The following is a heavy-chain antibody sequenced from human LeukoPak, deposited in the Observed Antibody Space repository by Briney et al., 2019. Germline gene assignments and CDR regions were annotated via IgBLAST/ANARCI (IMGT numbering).Heavy chain of an antibody. Sequence: SVKVSCKASGGTFSNYAISWVRQAPGQGLEWMGGIIPMFGPASSAQKFQGRVTITTDDSTSTVYMELSSLTSEDTAVYYCARDRAPAIGPQPAYYYYYMDVWGKGTTVTVSS. CDR3: ARDRAPAIGPQPAYYYYYMDV. J-gene: IGHJ6*03. V-gene: IGHV1-69*05. D-gene: IGHD2-21*01. CDR2: IIPMFGPA. CDR1: GGTFSNYA.